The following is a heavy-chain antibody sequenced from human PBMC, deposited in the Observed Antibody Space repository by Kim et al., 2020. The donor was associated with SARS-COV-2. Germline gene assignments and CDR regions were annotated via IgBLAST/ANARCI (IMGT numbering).Heavy chain of an antibody. CDR3: ARGLARGWVTAIGFDY. V-gene: IGHV3-30*04. CDR2: ISYDGRNK. J-gene: IGHJ4*02. Sequence: GGSLRLSCAASGFTFSSYAMHWVRQAPGKGLEWVAVISYDGRNKYYADSVKGRFTISIDNSKNTLYLQMNSLRAEDTAVYYCARGLARGWVTAIGFDYWGQAPLVTVSS. CDR1: GFTFSSYA. D-gene: IGHD2-21*02.